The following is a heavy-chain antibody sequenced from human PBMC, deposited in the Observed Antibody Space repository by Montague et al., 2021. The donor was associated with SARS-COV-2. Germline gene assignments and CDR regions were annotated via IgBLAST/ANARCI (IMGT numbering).Heavy chain of an antibody. CDR3: VRGFRNGPFDV. D-gene: IGHD1-14*01. CDR2: VTRNGDST. Sequence: SLRLSCAAPGSTFDDYGMSWVRQGPGKGLEWVSGVTRNGDSTDFADSVKGRFTISRDNAKNSLYLQMNSLRAEDTALYYCVRGFRNGPFDVWGQGTLVSVSS. CDR1: GSTFDDYG. J-gene: IGHJ4*02. V-gene: IGHV3-20*04.